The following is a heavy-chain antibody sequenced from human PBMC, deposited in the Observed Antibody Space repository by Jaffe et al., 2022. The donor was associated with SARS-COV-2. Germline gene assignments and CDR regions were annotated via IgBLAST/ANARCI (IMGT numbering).Heavy chain of an antibody. D-gene: IGHD2-21*02. V-gene: IGHV3-43*01. CDR3: AKDSGCGGDCPPLFDP. Sequence: EVQLVESGGVVVQPGGSLRLSCAASGFTFDDYTMHWVRQAPGKGLEWVSLISWDGGSTYYADSVKGRFTISRDNSKNSLYLQMNSLRTEDTALYYCAKDSGCGGDCPPLFDPWGQGTLVTVSS. CDR2: ISWDGGST. J-gene: IGHJ5*02. CDR1: GFTFDDYT.